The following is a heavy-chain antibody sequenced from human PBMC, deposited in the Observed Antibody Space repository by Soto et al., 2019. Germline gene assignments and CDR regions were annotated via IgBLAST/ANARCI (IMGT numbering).Heavy chain of an antibody. CDR3: AKRSSSSTFDY. V-gene: IGHV3-23*01. CDR1: GFTFSSYA. Sequence: EVQVLESGGGLVQPGESLRLSCAASGFTFSSYAMSWVRQAPGKGLEWVSVISGSDDSTYYADSVKSRFTISRDNSKNTLYLQMNSLRAEDTAVYYCAKRSSSSTFDYWGQGTLVTVSS. D-gene: IGHD6-6*01. J-gene: IGHJ4*02. CDR2: ISGSDDST.